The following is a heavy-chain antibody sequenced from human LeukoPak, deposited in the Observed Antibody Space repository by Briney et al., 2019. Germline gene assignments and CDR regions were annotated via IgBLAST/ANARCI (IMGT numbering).Heavy chain of an antibody. CDR1: GGSISSSSYY. D-gene: IGHD2-15*01. V-gene: IGHV4-61*01. CDR3: ARDDGGYDY. J-gene: IGHJ4*02. CDR2: IYYRGST. Sequence: SETLSLTCTVSGGSISSSSYYWSWIRQPPGKGLEWIGYIYYRGSTNYNPSLKSRVTISIDTSKNQFSLNLNSVTAADTAEYYCARDDGGYDYWGQGTLVTVSS.